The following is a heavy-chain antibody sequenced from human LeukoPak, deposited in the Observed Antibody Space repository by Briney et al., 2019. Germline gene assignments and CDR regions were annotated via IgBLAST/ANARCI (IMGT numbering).Heavy chain of an antibody. V-gene: IGHV4-39*07. CDR2: IFYSGQT. J-gene: IGHJ6*04. D-gene: IGHD3-10*01. CDR3: ARDRGIRGIRDGGWLLWFGELTEASDV. Sequence: SETLSLTCTVSGGSINNNIHYWGWIRQPPGKGLEWIGTIFYSGQTYYNPSLKSRVTISVDTSKNQFSLKLGSVTAADTAVYYCARDRGIRGIRDGGWLLWFGELTEASDVWGKGTTVTISS. CDR1: GGSINNNIHY.